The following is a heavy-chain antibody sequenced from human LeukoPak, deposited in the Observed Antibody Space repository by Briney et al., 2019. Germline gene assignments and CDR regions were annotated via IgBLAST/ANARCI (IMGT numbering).Heavy chain of an antibody. J-gene: IGHJ1*01. CDR3: AKDLSVDTRTSTTCYPEH. V-gene: IGHV3-30*18. D-gene: IGHD2-2*01. Sequence: GRSLRLSCAASGFTFISYGMHWVRQAPGKGLEWVAFISYDGSNKYYADSVKGRFTISRDNSKNTLYLQMSSLRAEDTAVYYCAKDLSVDTRTSTTCYPEHWGQGNLVTVSS. CDR1: GFTFISYG. CDR2: ISYDGSNK.